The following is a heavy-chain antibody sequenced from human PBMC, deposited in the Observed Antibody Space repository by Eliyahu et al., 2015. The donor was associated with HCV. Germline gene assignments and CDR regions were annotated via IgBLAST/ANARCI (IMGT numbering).Heavy chain of an antibody. Sequence: EVQLVESGGGLVQPGGSLRLXCVASGFXFXSYSMNWVRQAPGKGLEWVSYISTSSSDIYYADSVKGRFTISRDNAKNALYLQMNSLRDEDTAMYCCARGPIWSSSWYGASDYWGQGTLVTVSS. V-gene: IGHV3-48*02. CDR3: ARGPIWSSSWYGASDY. CDR1: GFXFXSYS. J-gene: IGHJ4*02. CDR2: ISTSSSDI. D-gene: IGHD6-13*01.